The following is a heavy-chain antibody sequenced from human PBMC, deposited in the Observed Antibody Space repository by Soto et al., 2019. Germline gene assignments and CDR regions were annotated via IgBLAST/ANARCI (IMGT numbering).Heavy chain of an antibody. D-gene: IGHD1-26*01. Sequence: GASVKVSCKASGYTFTSYYMHWVRQAPGQGPEWMGIINPSGGSTSYAQKFQGRVTMTRDTSTSTVYMELSSLRSEDTAVYYCARDLTVVGAQTVKGSFDYWGQGTMVTVYS. CDR2: INPSGGST. CDR1: GYTFTSYY. J-gene: IGHJ4*02. V-gene: IGHV1-46*01. CDR3: ARDLTVVGAQTVKGSFDY.